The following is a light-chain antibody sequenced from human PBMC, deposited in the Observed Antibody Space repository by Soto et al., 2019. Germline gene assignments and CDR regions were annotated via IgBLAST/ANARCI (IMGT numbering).Light chain of an antibody. V-gene: IGKV1-5*03. CDR1: QSISTW. Sequence: DIQMTQSPSTLSASIGDRVTVTCRASQSISTWLAWYQQKPGKAPILLIYKASSLESGVPSRFSGSGYGTEFTLTISSLQADDLATYYCQQYYSFSTFGQGTRVEIK. CDR2: KAS. CDR3: QQYYSFST. J-gene: IGKJ1*01.